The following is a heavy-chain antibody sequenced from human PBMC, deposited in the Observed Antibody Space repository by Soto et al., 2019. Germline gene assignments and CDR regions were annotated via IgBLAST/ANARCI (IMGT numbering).Heavy chain of an antibody. Sequence: PGESLKISCKGSGYSFTTDWIGWVRQMPGKGLEWIGIIYPGDSDTRYSPSFQGQVNVSADKAISTAYLQWSSLKASDTAMYYWERYWQSSTSNYSRGMDVSGPGTTVTVSS. D-gene: IGHD2-15*01. CDR2: IYPGDSDT. J-gene: IGHJ6*02. CDR3: ERYWQSSTSNYSRGMDV. CDR1: GYSFTTDW. V-gene: IGHV5-51*01.